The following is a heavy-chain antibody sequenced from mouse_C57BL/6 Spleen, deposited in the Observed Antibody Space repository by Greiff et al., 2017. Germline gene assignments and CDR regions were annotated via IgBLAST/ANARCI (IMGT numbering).Heavy chain of an antibody. V-gene: IGHV1-61*01. D-gene: IGHD4-1*01. CDR1: GYTFTSYW. J-gene: IGHJ2*01. Sequence: VQLQQPGAELVRPGSSVKLSCKASGYTFTSYWMDWVKQRPGQGLEWIGNIYPSDSETHYNQKFKDKATLTVDKSSSTAYMQLSSLTSEDSAVYYCARKDWTGTGYWGQGTTLTVSS. CDR2: IYPSDSET. CDR3: ARKDWTGTGY.